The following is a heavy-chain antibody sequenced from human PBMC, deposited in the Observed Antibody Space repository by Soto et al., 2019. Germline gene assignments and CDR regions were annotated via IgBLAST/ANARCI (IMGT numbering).Heavy chain of an antibody. J-gene: IGHJ4*01. CDR3: ARNDYNGNSIDY. Sequence: GGSLRLSCAASGFTFSSYGMHWVRQAPGKGLEWVAVIWYDGSNKYYADSVKGQVTISADKSINTAYLQWSSLKTSDTAIYYCARNDYNGNSIDYWGHGTLVTVSS. V-gene: IGHV3-33*01. CDR1: GFTFSSYG. D-gene: IGHD4-4*01. CDR2: IWYDGSNK.